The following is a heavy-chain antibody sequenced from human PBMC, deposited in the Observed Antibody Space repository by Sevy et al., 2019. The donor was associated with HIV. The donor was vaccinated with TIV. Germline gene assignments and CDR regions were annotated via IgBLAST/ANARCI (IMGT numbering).Heavy chain of an antibody. D-gene: IGHD3-22*01. CDR2: ISSSSTYI. J-gene: IGHJ4*02. Sequence: GGSLRLSCAASGFTFSPYIINWVRQAPGKGLEWVSSISSSSTYIDYADSVKGRFAISRDNAKNSLYLQMNSLRAEDTAVYYCARDSGYYDSHKAFDYWGQGTLVTVSS. V-gene: IGHV3-21*01. CDR3: ARDSGYYDSHKAFDY. CDR1: GFTFSPYI.